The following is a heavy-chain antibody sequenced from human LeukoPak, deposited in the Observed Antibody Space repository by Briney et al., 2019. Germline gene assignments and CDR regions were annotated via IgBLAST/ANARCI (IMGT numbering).Heavy chain of an antibody. V-gene: IGHV4-59*01. CDR3: ARGYCTNGVCYIGPFDY. Sequence: SETLSLTCTVSGGSISSYYWSWIRQPPGKGLEWIGYIYYSGSTNYNPSLKSRVTISVDTSKNQFSLKLSSVTATDTAVYYCARGYCTNGVCYIGPFDYWGQGTLVTVSS. D-gene: IGHD2-8*01. CDR2: IYYSGST. J-gene: IGHJ4*02. CDR1: GGSISSYY.